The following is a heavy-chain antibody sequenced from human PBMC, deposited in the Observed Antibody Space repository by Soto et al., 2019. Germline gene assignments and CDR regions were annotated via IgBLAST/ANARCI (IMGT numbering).Heavy chain of an antibody. V-gene: IGHV3-7*01. CDR2: IHGDGGKI. J-gene: IGHJ4*02. CDR1: GFMFSAYW. Sequence: EVQLVESGGGLVQPGGSLRLSCAASGFMFSAYWMSWVRQAPGKGLEWVANIHGDGGKIYYVDSVKGRFTISRDNAKRSLYVQMNSLRAEDTAVYYCARDFYGGYTYSPGDYWGQGALVAVSS. D-gene: IGHD5-18*01. CDR3: ARDFYGGYTYSPGDY.